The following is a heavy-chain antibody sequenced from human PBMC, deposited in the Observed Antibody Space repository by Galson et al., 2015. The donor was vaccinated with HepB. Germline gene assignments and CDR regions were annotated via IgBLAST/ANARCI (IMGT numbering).Heavy chain of an antibody. Sequence: SLRLSCAASGFTVSSSYMSWVRQAPGKGLEWVSVIYSGGSTYYADSVKGRFTISRDNSKNTLYLQMNSLRAEDTAVYYCAREISGSYFYWGQGTLVTVSS. CDR3: AREISGSYFY. D-gene: IGHD3-10*01. CDR2: IYSGGST. V-gene: IGHV3-53*01. CDR1: GFTVSSSY. J-gene: IGHJ4*02.